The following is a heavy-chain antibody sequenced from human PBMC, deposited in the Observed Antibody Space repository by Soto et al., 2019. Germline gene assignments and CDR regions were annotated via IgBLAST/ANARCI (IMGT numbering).Heavy chain of an antibody. D-gene: IGHD2-8*01. V-gene: IGHV3-9*01. J-gene: IGHJ1*01. CDR2: ISWNSGSI. CDR1: GFTFSSYS. Sequence: EVQLVESGGGLVKPGGSLRLSCAASGFTFSSYSMNWVRQAPGKGLEWVSGISWNSGSIGYADSVKGRFTISRDNAKNSLYLQMNSLRAEDTALYYCAKAVSGYCTNGVCYTVYFQHWGQGTLVTVSS. CDR3: AKAVSGYCTNGVCYTVYFQH.